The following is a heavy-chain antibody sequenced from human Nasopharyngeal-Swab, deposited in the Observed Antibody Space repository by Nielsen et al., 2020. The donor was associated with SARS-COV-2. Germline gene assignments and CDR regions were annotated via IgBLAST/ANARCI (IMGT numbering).Heavy chain of an antibody. D-gene: IGHD6-13*01. Sequence: GESLKISCAASGFTVSSNYMSWVRQAPGKGLEWVSVIYSGGSTYHADSVKGRFTISRDNAKNSLYLQMNSLRAEDTAVYYCARDQAAAGTMCYWGQGTLVTVSS. CDR2: IYSGGST. CDR3: ARDQAAAGTMCY. J-gene: IGHJ4*02. V-gene: IGHV3-53*01. CDR1: GFTVSSNY.